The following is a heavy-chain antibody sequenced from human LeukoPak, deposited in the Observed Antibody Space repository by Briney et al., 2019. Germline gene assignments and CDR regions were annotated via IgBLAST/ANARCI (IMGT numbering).Heavy chain of an antibody. CDR1: EFTFSSYG. CDR3: AKDGSYYDILTGYYSN. V-gene: IGHV3-30*18. D-gene: IGHD3-9*01. CDR2: ISYDASDK. J-gene: IGHJ3*01. Sequence: GGSLRLSCAASEFTFSSYGMHWVRQAPGKGLEWVAVISYDASDKYYADSVKGRFTVSRDNSKNTLYLQMDSLRPDDTAVYYCAKDGSYYDILTGYYSNWGQGTMVTVSS.